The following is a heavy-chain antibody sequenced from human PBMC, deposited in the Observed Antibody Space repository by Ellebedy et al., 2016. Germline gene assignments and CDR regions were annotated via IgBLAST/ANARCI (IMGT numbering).Heavy chain of an antibody. CDR2: ISYDGSNK. J-gene: IGHJ4*02. CDR3: ASAGADH. CDR1: AFTFNSYA. Sequence: GGSLRLXCAASAFTFNSYAVHWVRQAPGKGLEWVAIISYDGSNKYYADSVKGRFTISRDNSKNTLYLQMNSLRPEDTAVYYCASAGADHWGQGTLVTVSS. D-gene: IGHD3-10*01. V-gene: IGHV3-30-3*01.